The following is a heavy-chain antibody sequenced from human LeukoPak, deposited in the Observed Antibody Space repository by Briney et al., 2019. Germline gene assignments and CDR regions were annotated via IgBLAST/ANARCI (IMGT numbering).Heavy chain of an antibody. Sequence: SETLSLTCAVYGGSFSGYYWSWIRQPPGKGLEWIGEINHSGSTNYNPSLKSRVTISVDTSKNQFSLKLSSVTAADTAVYYCASGWGIAAAGNQFDYWGQGTLVTVSS. CDR3: ASGWGIAAAGNQFDY. CDR1: GGSFSGYY. CDR2: INHSGST. D-gene: IGHD6-13*01. J-gene: IGHJ4*02. V-gene: IGHV4-34*01.